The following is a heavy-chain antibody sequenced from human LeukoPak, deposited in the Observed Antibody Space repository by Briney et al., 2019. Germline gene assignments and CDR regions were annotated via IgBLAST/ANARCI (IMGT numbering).Heavy chain of an antibody. Sequence: SETLSLTCTVSGGSIASDSYYWGWIRQPPGKDLEWIGGVYHSGSSYYNPSLKSRITTISVDTSRNQFFLKVNSVTAADTAVYYCAGDKKGYGDYADFDYWGQGTLVTVSS. CDR1: GGSIASDSYY. CDR3: AGDKKGYGDYADFDY. J-gene: IGHJ4*02. D-gene: IGHD4-17*01. CDR2: VYHSGSS. V-gene: IGHV4-39*02.